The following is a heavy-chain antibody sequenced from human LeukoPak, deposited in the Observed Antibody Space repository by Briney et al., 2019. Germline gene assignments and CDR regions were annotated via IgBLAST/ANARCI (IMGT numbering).Heavy chain of an antibody. J-gene: IGHJ4*02. Sequence: SVKVSCKASGGTFSSSAISWVRQAPGQGLEWMGRIIPILGMANYAQKFQGRATITADKSTSTAYMELSSLRSEDTAVYYCATTNGVASYFDHWGQGTLVTVSS. CDR2: IIPILGMA. CDR1: GGTFSSSA. D-gene: IGHD3-3*01. V-gene: IGHV1-69*04. CDR3: ATTNGVASYFDH.